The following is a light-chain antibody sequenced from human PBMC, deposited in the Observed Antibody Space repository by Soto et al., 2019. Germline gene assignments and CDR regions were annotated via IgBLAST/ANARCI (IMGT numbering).Light chain of an antibody. Sequence: DIQMTQSPSSLSASVGDRVTITCRASKSISSYLNWYQQKPGKAPKLLIYAASSLPSGVPSRFSGSGSGTDFTLTISSLQPEEFATYYCQQSYSTPRTFGAGTKVDIK. J-gene: IGKJ3*01. CDR2: AAS. CDR3: QQSYSTPRT. V-gene: IGKV1-39*01. CDR1: KSISSY.